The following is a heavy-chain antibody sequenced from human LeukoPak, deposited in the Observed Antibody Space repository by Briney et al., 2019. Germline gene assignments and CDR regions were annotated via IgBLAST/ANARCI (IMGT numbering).Heavy chain of an antibody. Sequence: PGGSLRLSCAASGFTFSDYYMSWIRQAPGKGLEWVSYISRSGSTIYYADSVKGRFTISGDNAKNSLYLQMNSLRAEDTAVYYCARVLYSSGWYAFDYWGQGTLVTVSS. CDR3: ARVLYSSGWYAFDY. CDR1: GFTFSDYY. CDR2: ISRSGSTI. V-gene: IGHV3-11*04. J-gene: IGHJ4*02. D-gene: IGHD6-19*01.